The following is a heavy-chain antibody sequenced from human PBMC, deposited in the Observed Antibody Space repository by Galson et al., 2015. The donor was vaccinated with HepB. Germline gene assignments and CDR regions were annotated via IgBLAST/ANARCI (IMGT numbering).Heavy chain of an antibody. D-gene: IGHD2-21*01. CDR3: ARQADIVAPFDH. CDR2: IYPGDSDT. Sequence: QSGAEVKKPEESLKISCQASGYSFSTHWIGWVRQVPGQGLEWLGIIYPGDSDTKYSPAFQGHVTISVDRSVTSAYLQWTSLKVSDTATYFCARQADIVAPFDHWGQGTLVTVSS. CDR1: GYSFSTHW. J-gene: IGHJ4*02. V-gene: IGHV5-51*01.